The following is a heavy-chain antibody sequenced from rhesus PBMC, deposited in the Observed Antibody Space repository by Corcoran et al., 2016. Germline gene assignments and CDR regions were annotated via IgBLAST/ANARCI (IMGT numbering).Heavy chain of an antibody. CDR1: GGSISDSYR. CDR2: IYGSSTST. D-gene: IGHD3-34*01. Sequence: QVQLQESGPGVVKPSETLSLTCAVSGGSISDSYRWSWIRQPPGKGLEWIGYIYGSSTSTNYNPALKSRVTISKDTSKNQFSLKLSSVTAADMAVYYCARDNWVDYEVFDYWGQGVLVTVSS. J-gene: IGHJ4*01. CDR3: ARDNWVDYEVFDY. V-gene: IGHV4S10*01.